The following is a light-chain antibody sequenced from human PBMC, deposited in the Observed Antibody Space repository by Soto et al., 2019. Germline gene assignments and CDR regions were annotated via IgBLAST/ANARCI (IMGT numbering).Light chain of an antibody. J-gene: IGKJ2*01. Sequence: DIQMTQSPSTLSASVGDRVTITCRASESISNRLAWYQHRPGKAPELLIYEASSLESGVPSRFSGSGSGTEFIFTISALQPDDFAIYYCQQYNTFSYTFGLGTNLDI. CDR2: EAS. CDR1: ESISNR. CDR3: QQYNTFSYT. V-gene: IGKV1-5*01.